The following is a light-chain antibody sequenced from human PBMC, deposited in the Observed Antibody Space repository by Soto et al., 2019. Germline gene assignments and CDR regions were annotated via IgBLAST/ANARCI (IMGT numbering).Light chain of an antibody. J-gene: IGLJ1*01. Sequence: VLTQPPSVAGAPGQRVTISCTGSSSNIGAGYDVHWYQQLPGTAPKLLIYHNSNRPSGVPDRFSGSKSGTSASLAITGLQAEDEADYYCQSYDSSLSGSRVFGTGTKVTV. V-gene: IGLV1-40*01. CDR1: SSNIGAGYD. CDR2: HNS. CDR3: QSYDSSLSGSRV.